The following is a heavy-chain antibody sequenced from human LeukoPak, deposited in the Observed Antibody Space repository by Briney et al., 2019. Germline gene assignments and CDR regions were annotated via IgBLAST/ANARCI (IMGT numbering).Heavy chain of an antibody. CDR2: ISGSGGNT. J-gene: IGHJ4*02. Sequence: PGGSLRLSCAASGNYWMHWVRQAPGKGLEWVSAISGSGGNTYYADSVKGRFTISRDNSKNTLYLQMNSLRAEDTAVYYCAKDLSPGHYWGQGTLVTVSS. V-gene: IGHV3-23*01. CDR3: AKDLSPGHY. CDR1: GNYW. D-gene: IGHD2/OR15-2a*01.